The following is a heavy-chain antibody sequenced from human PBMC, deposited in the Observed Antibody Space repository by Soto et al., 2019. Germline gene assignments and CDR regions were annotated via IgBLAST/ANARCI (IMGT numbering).Heavy chain of an antibody. V-gene: IGHV4-59*08. D-gene: IGHD1-26*01. CDR3: ARRYGSAIDY. Sequence: PSETLSLTCTVSGGTISSWYWSWIRQPPGKGLEWIGYIYYSGSTNCNPSLKSRVTISVDTSKNQFSLKLSSVTAADTAVYYCARRYGSAIDYWGQGTLVPVSS. CDR1: GGTISSWY. J-gene: IGHJ4*02. CDR2: IYYSGST.